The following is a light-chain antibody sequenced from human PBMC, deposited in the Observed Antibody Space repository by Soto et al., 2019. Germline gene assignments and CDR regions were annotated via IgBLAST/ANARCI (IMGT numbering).Light chain of an antibody. CDR1: QSISRW. V-gene: IGKV1-5*01. CDR3: KQYGSYWT. CDR2: DAS. Sequence: DIQMTQSPSALSASVGDRVTVTCRASQSISRWLAWFQQKPGKAPKLLIYDASTLESGVSSRFSGSGSGTEFTLSISSLQPDDFAPYYCKQYGSYWTFGQGTKVEF. J-gene: IGKJ1*01.